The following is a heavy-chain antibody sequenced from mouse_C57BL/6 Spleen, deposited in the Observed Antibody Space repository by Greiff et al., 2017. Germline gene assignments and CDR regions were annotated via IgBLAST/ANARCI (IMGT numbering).Heavy chain of an antibody. J-gene: IGHJ2*01. CDR3: ASRDSSGYWDY. CDR2: INPSTGGT. V-gene: IGHV1-42*01. Sequence: EVQLQQSGPELVKPGASVKISCKASGYSFTGYYMTWVKQSPEKSLEWIGEINPSTGGTTYNQKFKAKATLTVDKSSSTAYMQLKSLTSEDSAVYYGASRDSSGYWDYWGQGTTLTVSS. D-gene: IGHD3-2*02. CDR1: GYSFTGYY.